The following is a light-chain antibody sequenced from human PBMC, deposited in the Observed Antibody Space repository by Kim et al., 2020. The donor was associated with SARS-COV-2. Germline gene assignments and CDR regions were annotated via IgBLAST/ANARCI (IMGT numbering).Light chain of an antibody. Sequence: DIQMTQSPSSVSASVGERVTMTCRASQGIGSWLTWYQQKPGKAPKVLIYPASSLQSGVPSRFSGSGSGTEFTLTISSLQPEDVAIYYCQQANSHPLTFAGGTKVDIK. CDR3: QQANSHPLT. J-gene: IGKJ4*01. CDR2: PAS. V-gene: IGKV1-12*01. CDR1: QGIGSW.